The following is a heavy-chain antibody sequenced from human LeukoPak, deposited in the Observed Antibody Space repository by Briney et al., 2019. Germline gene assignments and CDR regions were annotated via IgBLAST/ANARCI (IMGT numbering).Heavy chain of an antibody. D-gene: IGHD3-3*01. Sequence: SETLSLTCTVSGDSSSSRSYYWAWIRQPPGKGLEWIGRISYTGSANYSPSLKSRVTLSVDTSKNQFSLKLSSVTAADTAMFYCARTPGAHYDFWSGNWFDPWGQGTLVTVSS. J-gene: IGHJ5*02. CDR1: GDSSSSRSYY. CDR3: ARTPGAHYDFWSGNWFDP. CDR2: ISYTGSA. V-gene: IGHV4-39*07.